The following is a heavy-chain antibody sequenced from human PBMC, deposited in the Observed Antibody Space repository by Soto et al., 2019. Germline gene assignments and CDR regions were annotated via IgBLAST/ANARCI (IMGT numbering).Heavy chain of an antibody. D-gene: IGHD3-3*01. Sequence: EVQLVESGGGLVQPGGSLRLSCAASGFTVSSNYMSWVRQAPGKGLEWVSVIYSGGSTYYADSVKGRFTISRHNSKNTLYLQMNSLRAEDTAVYYCARDNYDFWSGPEGRGYYYYYMDVWGKGTTVTVSS. V-gene: IGHV3-53*04. CDR3: ARDNYDFWSGPEGRGYYYYYMDV. CDR1: GFTVSSNY. CDR2: IYSGGST. J-gene: IGHJ6*03.